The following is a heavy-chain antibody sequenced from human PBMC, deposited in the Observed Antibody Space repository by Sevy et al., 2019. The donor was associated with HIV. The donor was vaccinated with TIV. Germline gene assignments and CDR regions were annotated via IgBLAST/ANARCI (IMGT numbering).Heavy chain of an antibody. J-gene: IGHJ6*02. CDR1: GFTFSSYA. V-gene: IGHV3-30-3*01. Sequence: GGSLRLSCAASGFTFSSYAMHWVRQAPGKGLEWVAVISYDGSNKYYADSVKGRFTISRDNSKNTLYLQMDGLRAEDTALYYCARDDEPDYYYFDMGVWGQGTTVTVSS. CDR2: ISYDGSNK. CDR3: ARDDEPDYYYFDMGV.